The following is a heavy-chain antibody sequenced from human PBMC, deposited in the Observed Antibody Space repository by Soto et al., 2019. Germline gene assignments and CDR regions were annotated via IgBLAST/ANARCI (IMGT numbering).Heavy chain of an antibody. J-gene: IGHJ6*02. Sequence: PSETLSLTCAVYGGSFSGYYWSWIRQPPGKGLEWIGEINHSGSTNYNPSLKSRVTISVDTSKNQFSLKLSSVAAADTAVYYCARGPGIVVVPAAADDYYYGMDVWGQGTTVTVSS. CDR1: GGSFSGYY. CDR2: INHSGST. V-gene: IGHV4-34*01. D-gene: IGHD2-2*01. CDR3: ARGPGIVVVPAAADDYYYGMDV.